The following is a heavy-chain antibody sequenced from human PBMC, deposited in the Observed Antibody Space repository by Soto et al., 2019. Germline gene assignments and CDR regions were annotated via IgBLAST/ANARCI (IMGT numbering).Heavy chain of an antibody. Sequence: ASVKVSCKVSGYTLTELSMHWVRQAPGKGLEWMGGFDPEDGETIYAQKLQGRVTMTEDTSTDTAYMELSSLRSEDTAVYYCATVAHYYYDSSGLAAWFDPWGQGTLVTVSS. D-gene: IGHD3-22*01. CDR3: ATVAHYYYDSSGLAAWFDP. CDR1: GYTLTELS. J-gene: IGHJ5*02. V-gene: IGHV1-24*01. CDR2: FDPEDGET.